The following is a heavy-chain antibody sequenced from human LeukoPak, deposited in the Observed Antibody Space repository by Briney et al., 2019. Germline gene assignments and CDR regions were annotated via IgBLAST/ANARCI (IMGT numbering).Heavy chain of an antibody. D-gene: IGHD2-15*01. J-gene: IGHJ4*02. CDR1: GYTFTSYG. CDR2: ISAYNGNT. CDR3: ARAQTPPPYCSGGSCYTLGPYYFDY. Sequence: ASVKVSYKASGYTFTSYGISWVRQAPGQGLEWMGWISAYNGNTNYAQKLQGRVTMTTDTSTSTAYMELRSLRSDDTAVYYCARAQTPPPYCSGGSCYTLGPYYFDYWGQGTLVTVSS. V-gene: IGHV1-18*01.